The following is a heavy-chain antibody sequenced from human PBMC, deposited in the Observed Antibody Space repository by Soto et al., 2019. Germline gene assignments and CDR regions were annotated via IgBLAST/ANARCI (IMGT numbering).Heavy chain of an antibody. CDR3: ARLVVDAFDI. D-gene: IGHD2-15*01. CDR1: GGSLSSYS. V-gene: IGHV4-59*08. CDR2: ISYTGTT. J-gene: IGHJ3*02. Sequence: SETLSLTCIVAGGSLSSYSLSWIRQPPGKGLDWIAYISYTGTTDYNPSLKSRVTITMDTSKNQFSLRLNSVTAADTAVYYCARLVVDAFDIWGLGTMVTVSS.